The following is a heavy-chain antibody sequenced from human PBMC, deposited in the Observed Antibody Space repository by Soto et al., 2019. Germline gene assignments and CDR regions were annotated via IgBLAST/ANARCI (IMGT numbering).Heavy chain of an antibody. V-gene: IGHV3-30*18. CDR3: AKGTYRGTRAADRFAFEI. D-gene: IGHD6-13*01. J-gene: IGHJ3*02. CDR1: GFTFSSYG. CDR2: ISDDGGHK. Sequence: QAQLVESGGGVVQPGGSLRLACAASGFTFSSYGMHWVRQAPAKGLEWVAVISDDGGHKYYAESVKGRFTISRENSNNTLNLQLNSLRAEDTAVYYCAKGTYRGTRAADRFAFEIWGQGTMVTVSS.